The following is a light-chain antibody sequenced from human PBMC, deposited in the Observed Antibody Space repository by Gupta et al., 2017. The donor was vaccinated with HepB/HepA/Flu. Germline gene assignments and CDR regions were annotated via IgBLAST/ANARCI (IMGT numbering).Light chain of an antibody. V-gene: IGKV3-15*01. J-gene: IGKJ1*01. Sequence: EIVMTQSPATLSVSPGDRATLSCRASQSINTNLAWYQQRPGQAPRLLIYDVSTRATGIPARFSGSGCGTEFILTISNRHSQEFAVYYCQQYHNWPPWTFGQGTKVEIK. CDR3: QQYHNWPPWT. CDR2: DVS. CDR1: QSINTN.